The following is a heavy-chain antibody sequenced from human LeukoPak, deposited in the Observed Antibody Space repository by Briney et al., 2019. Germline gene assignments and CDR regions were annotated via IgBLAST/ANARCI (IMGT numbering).Heavy chain of an antibody. CDR1: GFTFSSYS. J-gene: IGHJ6*03. V-gene: IGHV3-21*01. Sequence: GGSLRLSCAASGFTFSSYSMNWVRQAPGKGLEWVSSISSSSSYIYYADSVKGRFTISRDNAKNSLYLQMNSLRAEDTAVYYCARDYYYDSSGYYYMDAWGKGTTVTVSS. CDR3: ARDYYYDSSGYYYMDA. CDR2: ISSSSSYI. D-gene: IGHD3-22*01.